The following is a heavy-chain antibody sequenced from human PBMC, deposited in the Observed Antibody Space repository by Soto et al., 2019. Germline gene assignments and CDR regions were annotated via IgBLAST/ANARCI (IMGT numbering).Heavy chain of an antibody. D-gene: IGHD6-13*01. CDR2: ISWNSGSI. J-gene: IGHJ5*02. CDR1: GFTFDDYA. Sequence: PGGSLRLSCAASGFTFDDYAMHLVRQAPGKGLEWVSGISWNSGSIGYADSVKGRFTISRDNAKNSLYLQMNSLRAEDTALYYCAKDIASSLAPPPNWFDPWGQGTLVTVSS. V-gene: IGHV3-9*01. CDR3: AKDIASSLAPPPNWFDP.